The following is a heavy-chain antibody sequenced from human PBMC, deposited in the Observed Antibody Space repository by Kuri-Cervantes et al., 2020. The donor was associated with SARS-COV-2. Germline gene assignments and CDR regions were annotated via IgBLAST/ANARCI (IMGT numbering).Heavy chain of an antibody. D-gene: IGHD2-2*01. CDR3: ASTATEAYCSSTSCSRGSYYYYGLDV. CDR2: IGTAGDT. V-gene: IGHV3-13*01. J-gene: IGHJ6*02. Sequence: GGSLRLSCAASGFTFSSYDMHWVRQATGKGLEWVSAIGTAGDTYYPGSVKGRFTISRENAKNSLYLQMNSLRAGDTAVYYCASTATEAYCSSTSCSRGSYYYYGLDVWGQGTTVTVSS. CDR1: GFTFSSYD.